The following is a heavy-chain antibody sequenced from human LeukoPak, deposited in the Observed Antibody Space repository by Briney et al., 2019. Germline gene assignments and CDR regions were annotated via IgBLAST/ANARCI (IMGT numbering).Heavy chain of an antibody. V-gene: IGHV1-18*01. Sequence: ASVEVSCKASGYTFTSYGISWVRQAPGQGLEWMGWISAYNGNTNYAQKLQGRVTMTTDTSTSTAYMELRSLRSDDTAVYYCARDRLNWALTNFDYWGQGTLVTVSS. J-gene: IGHJ4*02. CDR2: ISAYNGNT. CDR1: GYTFTSYG. CDR3: ARDRLNWALTNFDY. D-gene: IGHD7-27*01.